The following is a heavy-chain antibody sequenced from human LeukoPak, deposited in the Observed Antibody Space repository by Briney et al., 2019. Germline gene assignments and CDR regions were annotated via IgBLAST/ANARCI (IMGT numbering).Heavy chain of an antibody. CDR1: GSTFSSYS. V-gene: IGHV3-21*01. J-gene: IGHJ3*02. D-gene: IGHD3-10*01. Sequence: GGSLRLSCAASGSTFSSYSMNWVRQAPGKGLEWVSSISSSSSYIYYADSVKGRFTISRDNAKNSLYLQMNSLRAEDTAVYYCARTMVRPMNDAFDIWGQGTMVTVSS. CDR2: ISSSSSYI. CDR3: ARTMVRPMNDAFDI.